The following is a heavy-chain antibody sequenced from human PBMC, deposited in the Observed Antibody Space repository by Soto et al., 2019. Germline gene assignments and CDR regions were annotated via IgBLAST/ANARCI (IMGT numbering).Heavy chain of an antibody. CDR3: AKAGYSSSWYHDY. CDR1: GFTFSSYA. D-gene: IGHD6-13*01. J-gene: IGHJ4*02. Sequence: EVQLLESGGGLVQPGGSLRLSCAASGFTFSSYAMSWVRQAPGKGREWVSAISGSGGSTYYADSVKGRFTISRDNSKNTLYLQMNSLRAEDTAVYYCAKAGYSSSWYHDYWGQGTLVTVSS. V-gene: IGHV3-23*01. CDR2: ISGSGGST.